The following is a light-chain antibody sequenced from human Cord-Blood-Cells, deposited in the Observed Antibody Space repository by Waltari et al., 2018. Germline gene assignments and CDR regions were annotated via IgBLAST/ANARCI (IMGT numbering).Light chain of an antibody. J-gene: IGLJ1*01. V-gene: IGLV2-8*01. CDR3: SSYAGSNNFYV. Sequence: QSALTQPPSASGSPGQSVTISCTGTSSDVGGYNYVSWYQQHPGKAPKLMIYEASKRPSGVPDRFSGSKSGNPASLTVSGLQAEDEADYYGSSYAGSNNFYVFGTGTKVTVL. CDR2: EAS. CDR1: SSDVGGYNY.